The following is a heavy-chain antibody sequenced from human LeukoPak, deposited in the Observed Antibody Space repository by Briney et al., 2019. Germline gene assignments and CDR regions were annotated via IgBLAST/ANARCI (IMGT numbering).Heavy chain of an antibody. J-gene: IGHJ4*02. CDR2: IYYSGST. CDR1: GGSISSYY. V-gene: IGHV4-59*01. CDR3: ARDYDSSGYYPD. D-gene: IGHD3-22*01. Sequence: SETLSLTCTVSGGSISSYYWSWIRQPPGKGLEWIGYIYYSGSTNYNPSLKSRVTISVDTSKNQFSLKLSSVTAADTAVYCCARDYDSSGYYPDWGQGTLVTVSS.